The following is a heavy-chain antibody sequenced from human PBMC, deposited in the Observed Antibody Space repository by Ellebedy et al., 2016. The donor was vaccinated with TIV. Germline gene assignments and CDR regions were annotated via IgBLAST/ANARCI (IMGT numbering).Heavy chain of an antibody. V-gene: IGHV4-39*01. D-gene: IGHD3-22*01. CDR3: ARHGGTSGYPYS. CDR2: IYYSGST. Sequence: MPSETLSLTCTVSGGSISSSSYYWGWIRQPPGKGLEWIGSIYYSGSTYYNPSLKSRITVSVDTSKSQFSLKLTSVTAADTAVYYCARHGGTSGYPYSWGQGTLVTVSS. CDR1: GGSISSSSYY. J-gene: IGHJ4*02.